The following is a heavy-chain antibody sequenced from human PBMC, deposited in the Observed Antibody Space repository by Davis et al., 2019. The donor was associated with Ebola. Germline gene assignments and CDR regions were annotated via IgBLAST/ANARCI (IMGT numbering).Heavy chain of an antibody. V-gene: IGHV5-51*01. CDR1: GYSFTSYW. D-gene: IGHD2-15*01. J-gene: IGHJ4*02. CDR2: LYPGYSDT. CDR3: ARGYCSGGSCPGYFDY. Sequence: LKIPCKGSGYSFTSYWIGWVRQIPGKGLEWMGILYPGYSDTRYSPSFQGQVTISADKSISTAYLQWSSLKASDTAMYYCARGYCSGGSCPGYFDYWGQGTLVTVSS.